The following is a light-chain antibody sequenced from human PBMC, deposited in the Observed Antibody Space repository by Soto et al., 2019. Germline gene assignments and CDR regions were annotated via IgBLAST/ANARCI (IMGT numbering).Light chain of an antibody. CDR1: SSDVGGYNY. J-gene: IGLJ3*02. CDR2: DVS. V-gene: IGLV2-14*01. CDR3: NSYTISSTRV. Sequence: QSVLTQPASVSGSPGQSITISCTGTSSDVGGYNYVSWYQQHPGKAPKLMIYDVSTRPSGVSNRFSGSKSGNTASLTISGLQAEDEADYYCNSYTISSTRVFGGGTKVTVL.